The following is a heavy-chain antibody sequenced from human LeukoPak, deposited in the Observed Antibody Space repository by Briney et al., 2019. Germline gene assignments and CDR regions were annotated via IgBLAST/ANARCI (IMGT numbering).Heavy chain of an antibody. CDR1: GGSISSSSYY. J-gene: IGHJ4*02. V-gene: IGHV4-39*01. CDR2: IYYSGST. Sequence: SETLSLTCTVSGGSISSSSYYWGWIRQPPGKGLEWIGSIYYSGSTYYNPSLKSRVTISVDTSKNQFSLKMNSVTAADTAVYYCARLASSGWSHCDYWGQGTLVTVSS. D-gene: IGHD6-19*01. CDR3: ARLASSGWSHCDY.